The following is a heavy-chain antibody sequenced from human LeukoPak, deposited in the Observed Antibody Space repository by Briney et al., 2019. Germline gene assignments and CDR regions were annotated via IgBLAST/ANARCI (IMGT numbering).Heavy chain of an antibody. Sequence: GGSLRLSCAASGFTFSSYSMNWVRQAPGKGLEWVSSISSSSSYIYYADSVKGRFTISRDNSKNTLSLQMNSLRAEDTAVYYCAKDGSSTPYYFDYWGQGTLVTVSS. D-gene: IGHD2-2*01. J-gene: IGHJ4*02. CDR3: AKDGSSTPYYFDY. V-gene: IGHV3-21*04. CDR2: ISSSSSYI. CDR1: GFTFSSYS.